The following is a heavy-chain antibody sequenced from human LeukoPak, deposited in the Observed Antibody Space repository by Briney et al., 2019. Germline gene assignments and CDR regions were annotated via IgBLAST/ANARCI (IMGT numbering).Heavy chain of an antibody. Sequence: GGSLGLSCAASGFTFSTFAMIWVRQPPGKGLEWVSSIFPSGGEIHYADSVRGRFTISRDNSKSTLSLQMNSLRVEDTAIYYCATYRQVLLPFESWGQGTLVTVSS. CDR2: IFPSGGEI. CDR3: ATYRQVLLPFES. CDR1: GFTFSTFA. V-gene: IGHV3-23*01. J-gene: IGHJ4*02. D-gene: IGHD5-18*01.